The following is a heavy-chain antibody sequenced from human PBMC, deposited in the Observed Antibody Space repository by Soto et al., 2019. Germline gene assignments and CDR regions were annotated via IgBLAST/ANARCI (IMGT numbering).Heavy chain of an antibody. CDR1: GYSFTSYW. CDR2: IDPSDSYT. Sequence: GESLKISCKGSGYSFTSYWISWVRQMPGKGLEWMGRIDPSDSYTNYSPSFQGHVTISADKSISTAYLQWSSLKASDTAMYYCARHDIVVVPAATAPVYWFAPWGQGTLVTVSS. D-gene: IGHD2-2*01. V-gene: IGHV5-10-1*01. CDR3: ARHDIVVVPAATAPVYWFAP. J-gene: IGHJ5*02.